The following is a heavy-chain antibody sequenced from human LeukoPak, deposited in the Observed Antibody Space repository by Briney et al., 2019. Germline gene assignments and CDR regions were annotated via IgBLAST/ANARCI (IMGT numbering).Heavy chain of an antibody. Sequence: SETLSLTCAVYGGSFSGYYWRWIRQPPGKGLEWIGYIYYSGSTNYNPSLKSRVTMSVDTSNNQFSLKLSSVTAADPAVYYFARTSIAARGSRRYFDYWGEGNLVTVSS. D-gene: IGHD6-6*01. CDR2: IYYSGST. J-gene: IGHJ4*02. CDR1: GGSFSGYY. CDR3: ARTSIAARGSRRYFDY. V-gene: IGHV4-59*01.